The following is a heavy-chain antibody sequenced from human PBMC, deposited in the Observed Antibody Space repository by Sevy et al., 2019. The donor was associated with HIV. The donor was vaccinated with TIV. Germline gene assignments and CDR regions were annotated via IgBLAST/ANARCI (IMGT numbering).Heavy chain of an antibody. J-gene: IGHJ4*02. CDR3: ARGRVGATTSYYFEY. Sequence: GGSLRLSCAASGFTFSSYAMHWVRQAPGKGLEWVGFIWHDGSQKYYADSVRGRFTFSRDNSKNTLFLQVSSLRAEDTAVYYCARGRVGATTSYYFEYWGQGTLVTVSS. V-gene: IGHV3-33*01. CDR1: GFTFSSYA. D-gene: IGHD1-26*01. CDR2: IWHDGSQK.